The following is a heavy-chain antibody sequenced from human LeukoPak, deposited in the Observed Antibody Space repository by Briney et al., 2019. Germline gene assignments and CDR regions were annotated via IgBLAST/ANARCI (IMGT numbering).Heavy chain of an antibody. CDR3: ARDLGDYVGYDAFDI. CDR2: ITSSGRKT. J-gene: IGHJ3*02. CDR1: GFTFSSYE. V-gene: IGHV3-48*03. Sequence: GGSLRLSCAASGFTFSSYEMNWVRQAPGKGLEWLSYITSSGRKTYYADSVKGRFTISRDNAKNSLYLQMNSLRAEDTAVYYCARDLGDYVGYDAFDIWGQGTMVTVSS. D-gene: IGHD4-17*01.